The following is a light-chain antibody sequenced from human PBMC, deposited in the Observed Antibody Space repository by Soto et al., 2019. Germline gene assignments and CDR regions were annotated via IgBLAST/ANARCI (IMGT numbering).Light chain of an antibody. CDR2: GAS. CDR3: LRYGDSPPAYT. J-gene: IGKJ2*01. Sequence: EIVMTQSPATLSVSPGERATLSCRASQSVSSNLAWYRQKPGQAPSLLIFGASNRATGIPDRFSGSGSGTDFTLTISRLEPEDCAVYYCLRYGDSPPAYTFGQGTKLEIK. CDR1: QSVSSN. V-gene: IGKV3-20*01.